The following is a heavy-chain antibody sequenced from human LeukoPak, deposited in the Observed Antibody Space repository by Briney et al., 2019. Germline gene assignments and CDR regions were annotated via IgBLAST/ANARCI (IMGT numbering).Heavy chain of an antibody. CDR3: ARVGSGWYDFDY. Sequence: GGSLILSCAASGFTVSSNYMSWVRQAPGKGLEWVSVIYSGSSSTYYTDSVKGRFTISRHNSKNTLYLQMNSLRAEDTAVYYCARVGSGWYDFDYWGQGTLVTVSS. CDR2: IYSGSSST. CDR1: GFTVSSNY. V-gene: IGHV3-53*04. D-gene: IGHD6-19*01. J-gene: IGHJ4*02.